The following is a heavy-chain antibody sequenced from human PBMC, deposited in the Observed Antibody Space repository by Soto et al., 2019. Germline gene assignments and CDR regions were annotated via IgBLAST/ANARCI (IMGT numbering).Heavy chain of an antibody. CDR1: GFTLSDYA. CDR2: ISGSGDST. CDR3: ARDATLGNYYDSSGLRATYTPLDY. V-gene: IGHV3-23*01. D-gene: IGHD3-22*01. J-gene: IGHJ4*02. Sequence: GGSLRLSCAASGFTLSDYAMTWVRQGPGKGLEWVSAISGSGDSTYYTDSVKGRFTISRDNSKNTLYLQMNSLRAEDTAVYYCARDATLGNYYDSSGLRATYTPLDYWGQGTLVTVSS.